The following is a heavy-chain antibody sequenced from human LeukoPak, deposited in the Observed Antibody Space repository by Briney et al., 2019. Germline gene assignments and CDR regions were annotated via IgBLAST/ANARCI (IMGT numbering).Heavy chain of an antibody. Sequence: PGGSLRLSCAASGFTFSSYAMSWVRQAPGKGLEWVSAISGSGGSTYYADSVKGRFTISRDNAKNSLYLQMNSLRAEDTAVYYCARVREGYDFWSGYGGAFDIWGQGTMVTVSS. CDR1: GFTFSSYA. J-gene: IGHJ3*02. CDR3: ARVREGYDFWSGYGGAFDI. V-gene: IGHV3-23*01. CDR2: ISGSGGST. D-gene: IGHD3-3*01.